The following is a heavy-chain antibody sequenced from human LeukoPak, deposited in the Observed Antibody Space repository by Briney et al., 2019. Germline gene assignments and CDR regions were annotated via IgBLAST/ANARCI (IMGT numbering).Heavy chain of an antibody. Sequence: PSEALSLTCIVSGGSISNYYWSWIRQPPGKGREWIGCIYYSGRTNYNPSLKSRVTISLDTSKNQFSLRLTSVTAADTAVYYCARRRLTSAQIIEDNWFDPWGQGTLVTVSS. J-gene: IGHJ5*02. CDR3: ARRRLTSAQIIEDNWFDP. D-gene: IGHD2/OR15-2a*01. CDR2: IYYSGRT. V-gene: IGHV4-59*01. CDR1: GGSISNYY.